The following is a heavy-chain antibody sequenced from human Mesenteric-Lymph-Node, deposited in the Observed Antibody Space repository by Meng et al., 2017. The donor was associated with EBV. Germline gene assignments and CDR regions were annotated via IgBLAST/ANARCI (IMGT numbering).Heavy chain of an antibody. CDR1: GFTFSNYG. CDR2: ISYDGRNK. Sequence: QVQLVELGGGVVQPGRSLRLSCAASGFTFSNYGIHWVRQAPGKGLEWVAVISYDGRNKYYADSVKGRFTISRDNSKNTLYLQMNSLRADDTAVYYCAKDLGTESRFDYFDYWGQGTLVTVAS. J-gene: IGHJ4*02. V-gene: IGHV3-30*18. D-gene: IGHD1-1*01. CDR3: AKDLGTESRFDYFDY.